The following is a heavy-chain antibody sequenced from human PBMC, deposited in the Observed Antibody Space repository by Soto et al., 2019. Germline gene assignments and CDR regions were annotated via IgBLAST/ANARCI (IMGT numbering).Heavy chain of an antibody. CDR2: IIPIFGTA. CDR1: GGTFSSYA. Sequence: SVKVSCKASGGTFSSYAISWVRQAPGQGLEWMGGIIPIFGTANYAQKFQGRVTITADESTSTAYMELSSLRSEDTAVYYCARVPHLYYDSSGYPDWGQGTLVTVSS. CDR3: ARVPHLYYDSSGYPD. J-gene: IGHJ4*02. V-gene: IGHV1-69*13. D-gene: IGHD3-22*01.